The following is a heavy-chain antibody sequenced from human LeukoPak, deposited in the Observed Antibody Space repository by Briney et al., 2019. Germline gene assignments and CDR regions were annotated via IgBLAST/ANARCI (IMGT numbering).Heavy chain of an antibody. V-gene: IGHV4-4*02. CDR3: ARDNYDILTGSASYYMDV. CDR2: IYHSGST. J-gene: IGHJ6*03. CDR1: GGSISSNNW. Sequence: SGTLSLTCAVSGGSISSNNWWSWVRQPPGKGLEWIGEIYHSGSTNYNPSLKSRVTISVDTSKNQFSLKLSSVTAADTAMYYCARDNYDILTGSASYYMDVWGKGTTVTVSS. D-gene: IGHD3-9*01.